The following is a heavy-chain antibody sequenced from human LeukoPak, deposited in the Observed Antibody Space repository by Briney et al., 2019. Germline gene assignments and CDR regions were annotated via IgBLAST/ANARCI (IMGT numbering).Heavy chain of an antibody. V-gene: IGHV1-2*02. CDR3: ARALPRTKWELFPNFDY. CDR1: GYTFTGHY. D-gene: IGHD1-26*01. Sequence: ASVKVSCKASGYTFTGHYMHWVRQAPGQGLEWMGWINPNSGGTNYAQKFQGRVTMTRDTSISTAYMELSRLRSDDTAVYYCARALPRTKWELFPNFDYWGQGTLVTVSS. J-gene: IGHJ4*02. CDR2: INPNSGGT.